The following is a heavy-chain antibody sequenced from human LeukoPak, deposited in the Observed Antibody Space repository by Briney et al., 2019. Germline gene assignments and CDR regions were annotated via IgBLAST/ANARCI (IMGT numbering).Heavy chain of an antibody. D-gene: IGHD6-6*01. CDR2: ISYDGTNK. J-gene: IGHJ6*02. V-gene: IGHV3-30*04. Sequence: PGGSLRLSCAASGFTFSSYTIHWVRQPPGKGLEWVAVISYDGTNKYYADSVKGRFTISRDNSKNTLYLQMNSLRAEDTAVYYCAKDCPPSISARPINYYYYFMDVWGQGTTVTVSS. CDR3: AKDCPPSISARPINYYYYFMDV. CDR1: GFTFSSYT.